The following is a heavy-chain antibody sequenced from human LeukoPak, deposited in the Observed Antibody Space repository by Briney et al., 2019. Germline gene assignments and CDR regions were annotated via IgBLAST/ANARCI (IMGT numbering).Heavy chain of an antibody. CDR1: GFAFSSYG. CDR3: ARSLKWNLVGFDY. Sequence: GGSLRLPCAASGFAFSSYGINWVRQAPGKGLEWVSVINDSGTSTFSADSVKGRFTISRDNSRNTLYLQMSSLRGEDTALYYCARSLKWNLVGFDYWGQGTLVTVSS. CDR2: INDSGTST. J-gene: IGHJ4*02. V-gene: IGHV3-23*01. D-gene: IGHD1-1*01.